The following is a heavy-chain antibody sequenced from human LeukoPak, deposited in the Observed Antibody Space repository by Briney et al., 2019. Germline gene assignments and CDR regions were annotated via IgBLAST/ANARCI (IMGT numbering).Heavy chain of an antibody. CDR1: GFTFSNAW. Sequence: GGSLRLSCAASGFTFSNAWMSWVRQAPGKGLEWVGRIKSKTVGGTTDYAAPVKGRFTISRDDSKNTLYLQMNSLKTEDTAVYYCTTGITMVRGVIHLIDYWGQGTLVTVSS. J-gene: IGHJ4*02. CDR2: IKSKTVGGTT. CDR3: TTGITMVRGVIHLIDY. V-gene: IGHV3-15*01. D-gene: IGHD3-10*01.